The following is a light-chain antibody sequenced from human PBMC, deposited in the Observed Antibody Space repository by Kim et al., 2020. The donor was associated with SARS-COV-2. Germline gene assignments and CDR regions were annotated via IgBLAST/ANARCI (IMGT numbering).Light chain of an antibody. CDR2: QDS. V-gene: IGLV3-1*01. J-gene: IGLJ3*02. CDR1: KLGNKF. CDR3: QAWDSTGV. Sequence: VSVSSGQTASITCSGDKLGNKFVSWYQQKPGQSPVLVIYQDSRRPSGIPVRFSGSNSGNTAALTISGTLTMDEADYYCQAWDSTGVFGGGTKLTVL.